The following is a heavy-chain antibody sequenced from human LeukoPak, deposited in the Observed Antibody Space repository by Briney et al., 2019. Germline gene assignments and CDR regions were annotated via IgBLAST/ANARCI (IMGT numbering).Heavy chain of an antibody. CDR3: AKDGDAMVRGDLDY. Sequence: SLRLSCAPSGFIFDVYAMLWVRQAPGEGRECVLGISWNCGHIGYAHSVKGRFTISRHSAKNSLSLQVNSVSAEHTVVFYCAKDGDAMVRGDLDYWGQGTLVTVFS. D-gene: IGHD3-10*01. CDR2: ISWNCGHI. J-gene: IGHJ4*02. CDR1: GFIFDVYA. V-gene: IGHV3-9*01.